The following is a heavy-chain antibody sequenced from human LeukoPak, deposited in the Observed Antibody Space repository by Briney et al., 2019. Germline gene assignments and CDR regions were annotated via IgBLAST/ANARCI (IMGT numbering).Heavy chain of an antibody. V-gene: IGHV1-2*02. Sequence: ASVKVSCKASGYTFTGYYMHWVRQAPGQGLEWMGWINPNSGGTNYAQKFQGRVTMTRDTSISTAYMELSRLRSDDTAVYYCARGVAGVYFYYYMDVWGQGTLVTVSS. CDR2: INPNSGGT. CDR3: ARGVAGVYFYYYMDV. J-gene: IGHJ6*03. CDR1: GYTFTGYY. D-gene: IGHD1-14*01.